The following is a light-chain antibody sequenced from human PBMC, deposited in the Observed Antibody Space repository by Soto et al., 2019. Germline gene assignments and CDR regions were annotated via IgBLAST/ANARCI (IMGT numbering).Light chain of an antibody. Sequence: QLVLTQSPSASASLGASVKLTCTLSSGHSSYAIAWHKQQPEKGHRPLMKLNSDGSHSKGDGIPDRFSGSSSGAERYLTISSLQSEEEADYYCQTWGTGSWVFGGGTQLTVL. CDR1: SGHSSYA. CDR3: QTWGTGSWV. V-gene: IGLV4-69*01. CDR2: LNSDGSH. J-gene: IGLJ3*02.